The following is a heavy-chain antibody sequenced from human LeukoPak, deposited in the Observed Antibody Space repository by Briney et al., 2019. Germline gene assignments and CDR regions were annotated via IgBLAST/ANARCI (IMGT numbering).Heavy chain of an antibody. D-gene: IGHD2-15*01. Sequence: SVKVSCKASGGTFSSYAISWVRQAPGQGLEWMGGIIPIFGTANYAQKFQGGVTITADESTSTAYMELSSLRSEDTAVFYCARARASGRSGFDYWGQGTLVTVSS. J-gene: IGHJ4*02. V-gene: IGHV1-69*13. CDR3: ARARASGRSGFDY. CDR2: IIPIFGTA. CDR1: GGTFSSYA.